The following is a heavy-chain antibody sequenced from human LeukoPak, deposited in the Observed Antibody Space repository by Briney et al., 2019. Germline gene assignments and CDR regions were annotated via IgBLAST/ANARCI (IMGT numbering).Heavy chain of an antibody. CDR1: GVTFSTYW. J-gene: IGHJ4*02. Sequence: GGSLRLSCAASGVTFSTYWMHWVRQDPGPGQVWVSRISSDASITSYADPVKGRFTISRDNAKNTLYLQMNSLRAEDTALYYCATSARTYIGSSLDYWGQGTLVTVSS. V-gene: IGHV3-74*01. CDR2: ISSDASIT. CDR3: ATSARTYIGSSLDY. D-gene: IGHD2-15*01.